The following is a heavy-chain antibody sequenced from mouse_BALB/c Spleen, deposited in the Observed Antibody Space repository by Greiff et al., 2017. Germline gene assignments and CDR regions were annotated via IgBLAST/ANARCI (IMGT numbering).Heavy chain of an antibody. Sequence: ESGPGLVKPSQSLSLTCSVTGYSITSGYYWNWIRQFPGNKLEWMGYISYDGSNNYNPSLKNRISITRDTSKNQFFLKLNSVTTEDTATYYCARDADYYGSIWGQGTSVTVSS. CDR2: ISYDGSN. CDR3: ARDADYYGSI. CDR1: GYSITSGYY. J-gene: IGHJ4*01. V-gene: IGHV3-6*02. D-gene: IGHD1-1*01.